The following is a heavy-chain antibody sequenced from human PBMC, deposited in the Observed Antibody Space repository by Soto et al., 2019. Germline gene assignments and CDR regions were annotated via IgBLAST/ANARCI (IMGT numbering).Heavy chain of an antibody. D-gene: IGHD6-13*01. CDR2: INHNGST. J-gene: IGHJ4*02. CDR1: GGSFSNYY. CDR3: ASQYSSSWYVGPLNY. Sequence: PSETLSLTCAIYGGSFSNYYWNWIRQPPGKGLGWMGKINHNGSTNYSPSLKSRVTISVDASTNQFSLQLSSVTATDTAVYYCASQYSSSWYVGPLNYWGQGILVTVSS. V-gene: IGHV4-34*01.